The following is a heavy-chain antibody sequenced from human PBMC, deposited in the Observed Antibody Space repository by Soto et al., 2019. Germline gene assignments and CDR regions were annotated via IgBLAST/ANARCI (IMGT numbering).Heavy chain of an antibody. CDR1: GFTYSSYG. CDR2: IWYDGSNK. D-gene: IGHD5-12*01. Sequence: QVQLVESGGGVVQPARSLRLSCAVSGFTYSSYGMHWVRQAPGKGLEWVAVIWYDGSNKYYADSVKGRFIISRDDSKNTLSLQMNSLRAEDTAVYYCARDSAWLFDSWGQGTLVTVSS. CDR3: ARDSAWLFDS. V-gene: IGHV3-33*01. J-gene: IGHJ4*02.